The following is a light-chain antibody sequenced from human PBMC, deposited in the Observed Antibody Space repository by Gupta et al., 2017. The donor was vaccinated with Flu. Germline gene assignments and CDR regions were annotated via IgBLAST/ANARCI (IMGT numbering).Light chain of an antibody. J-gene: IGLJ1*01. CDR2: DVT. Sequence: QSAPTQPRSVSGSPGQSVTISCTGTSNDVGGYDRVSWYKQRPGKAPKLILYDVTERPSGVPDRFSGSKSGNTASLTISGHQADDEADYYCSSHAGRVTGVFGTGTTVTVL. V-gene: IGLV2-11*01. CDR1: SNDVGGYDR. CDR3: SSHAGRVTGV.